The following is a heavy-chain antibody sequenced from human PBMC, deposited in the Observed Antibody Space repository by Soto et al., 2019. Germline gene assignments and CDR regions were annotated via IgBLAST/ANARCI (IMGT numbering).Heavy chain of an antibody. CDR1: GGTFSSYA. D-gene: IGHD3-22*01. CDR3: ARDPHSHDSSGLPRVAAFDI. Sequence: SVKVSCKASGGTFSSYAISWVRQAPGQGLEWMGGIIPIFGTANYAQKFQGRVTITADESTSTAYMELSSLGSEDTAVYYCARDPHSHDSSGLPRVAAFDIWGQGTMVTVSS. J-gene: IGHJ3*02. CDR2: IIPIFGTA. V-gene: IGHV1-69*13.